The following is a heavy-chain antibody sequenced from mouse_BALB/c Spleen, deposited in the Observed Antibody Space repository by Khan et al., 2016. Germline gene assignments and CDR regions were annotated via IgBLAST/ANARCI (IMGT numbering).Heavy chain of an antibody. J-gene: IGHJ3*01. D-gene: IGHD1-2*01. CDR2: INPDSSTI. CDR3: ARLHYYGRFAY. V-gene: IGHV4-1*02. Sequence: EVKLLESGGGLVQPGGSLKLSCVASGFDFSRYWMSWVRQAPGKGLEWIGEINPDSSTINYTPSLKDKFIISRDNAKNTLYLQVSKVRSEDTALYYCARLHYYGRFAYWGQGTLVTVSA. CDR1: GFDFSRYW.